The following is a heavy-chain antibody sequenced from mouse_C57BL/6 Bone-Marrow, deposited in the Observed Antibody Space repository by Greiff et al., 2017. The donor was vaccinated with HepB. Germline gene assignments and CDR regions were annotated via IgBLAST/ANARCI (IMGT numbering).Heavy chain of an antibody. V-gene: IGHV1-63*01. J-gene: IGHJ4*01. Sequence: QVQLQHSGAELVRPGTSVKMSCKASGYTFTNYWIGWAKQRPGHGLEWIGDIYPGGGYTNYNEKFKGKATLTADKSSSTAYMQFSSLTSEDSAIYYCAREDGYPYYAMDYWGQGTSVTVSS. D-gene: IGHD2-3*01. CDR3: AREDGYPYYAMDY. CDR1: GYTFTNYW. CDR2: IYPGGGYT.